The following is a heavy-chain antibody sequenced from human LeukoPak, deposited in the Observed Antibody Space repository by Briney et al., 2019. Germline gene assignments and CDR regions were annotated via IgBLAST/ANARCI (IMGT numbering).Heavy chain of an antibody. D-gene: IGHD4-17*01. J-gene: IGHJ4*02. V-gene: IGHV3-9*01. CDR3: AKAHDYGDYAGFDY. Sequence: GGSLRLSCEASGFTFDDYAMHWVRQAPGKGLEWVSGISWNSGNIAYADSVKGRFTISRDSAKTSLYLQINNLRAEDTALYYCAKAHDYGDYAGFDYWGQGTLVSVSS. CDR2: ISWNSGNI. CDR1: GFTFDDYA.